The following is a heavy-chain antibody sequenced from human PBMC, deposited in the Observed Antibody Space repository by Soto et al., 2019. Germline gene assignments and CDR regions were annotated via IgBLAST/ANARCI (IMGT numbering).Heavy chain of an antibody. J-gene: IGHJ4*02. Sequence: EVQLVESGGGLVKPGGSLRLSCAASGFTFNNPWLNWVRQASGKGLEWVGRIKSKADGGTNDSATPAKGRCTISRDDSKNTLYLQMNSLKSEDTAVYYCTTYIAAGYFDYWGQGTLVTVSS. CDR2: IKSKADGGTN. CDR3: TTYIAAGYFDY. V-gene: IGHV3-15*07. D-gene: IGHD6-13*01. CDR1: GFTFNNPW.